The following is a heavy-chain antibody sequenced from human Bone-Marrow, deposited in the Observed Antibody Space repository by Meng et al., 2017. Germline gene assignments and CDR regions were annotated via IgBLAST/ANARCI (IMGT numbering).Heavy chain of an antibody. CDR2: INHSGST. Sequence: QVQLQQWGAGRLKPSETLSLTCAVYGGSFSGYYWSWIRQPPGKGLEWIGEINHSGSTNYNPSLKSRVTISVDTSKNQFSLKLSSVTAADTAVYYCARGRVTTVTTPNWYFDLWGRGTLVTVSS. D-gene: IGHD4-17*01. J-gene: IGHJ2*01. CDR1: GGSFSGYY. CDR3: ARGRVTTVTTPNWYFDL. V-gene: IGHV4-34*01.